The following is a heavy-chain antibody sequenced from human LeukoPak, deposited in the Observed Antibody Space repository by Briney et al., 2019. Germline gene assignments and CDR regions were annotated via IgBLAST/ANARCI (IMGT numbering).Heavy chain of an antibody. J-gene: IGHJ5*02. CDR2: ISAYNGNT. D-gene: IGHD4-11*01. Sequence: ASVKVSCKASGYTFTSYGISWVRQAPGQGLEWMGWISAYNGNTNYAQKLQGRVTMTTDTSTSTAYMELRSLRSDDTAAYYCARDYGRDSNYWFDPWGQGTLVTVSS. CDR3: ARDYGRDSNYWFDP. V-gene: IGHV1-18*01. CDR1: GYTFTSYG.